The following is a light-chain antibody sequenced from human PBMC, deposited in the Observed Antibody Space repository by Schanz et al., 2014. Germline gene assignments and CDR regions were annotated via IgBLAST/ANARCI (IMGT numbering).Light chain of an antibody. V-gene: IGLV1-40*01. CDR1: SSDIGAGYD. Sequence: QSVLTQPPSVSGAPGQRVTISCTGSSSDIGAGYDVHWYQQLPGPAPSLLLSLPRDPPSGVPGRFSGSKSGTSASLAITGLQAEDEADYYCQSYDSSLSGHVVFGGGTKLTVL. J-gene: IGLJ2*01. CDR2: LPR. CDR3: QSYDSSLSGHVV.